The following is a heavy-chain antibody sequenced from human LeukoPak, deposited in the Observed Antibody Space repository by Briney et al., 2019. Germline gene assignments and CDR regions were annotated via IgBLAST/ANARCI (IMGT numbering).Heavy chain of an antibody. CDR1: GYTFTSYY. Sequence: ASVKVSCKASGYTFTSYYMHWVRQAPGRGLEWMGIINPSGGSTSYAQKFQGRVTMTRDTSTSTVYMELSSLRSEDTAVYYCARDRRGITTVTTAWDYWGQGTLVTVSS. V-gene: IGHV1-46*01. D-gene: IGHD4-17*01. CDR3: ARDRRGITTVTTAWDY. J-gene: IGHJ4*02. CDR2: INPSGGST.